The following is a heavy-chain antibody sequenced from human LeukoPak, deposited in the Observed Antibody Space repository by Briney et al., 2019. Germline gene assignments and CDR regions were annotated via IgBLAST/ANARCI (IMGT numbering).Heavy chain of an antibody. J-gene: IGHJ3*01. CDR2: IIPIFGTA. D-gene: IGHD5-18*01. CDR3: AGRGLAEQLWYSF. V-gene: IGHV1-69*13. CDR1: GGTFSSYA. Sequence: ASVKVSCKASGGTFSSYAISWVRQAPGQGLEWIGGIIPIFGTANYAQKFQGRVTITADESTSTAYMELSSLRSEDTAVYYCAGRGLAEQLWYSFWGQGTMVTVSS.